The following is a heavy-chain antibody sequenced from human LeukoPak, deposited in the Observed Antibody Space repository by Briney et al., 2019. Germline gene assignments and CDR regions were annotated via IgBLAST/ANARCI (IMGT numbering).Heavy chain of an antibody. CDR2: IRPGDTRT. Sequence: ASVKGSCKASGYTFTAYYIQWVRQAPGQGLEWMGTIRPGDTRTTYAQKSQGRVTMTWDMSTTTGYMELSSLRSEDTAVYYCVREKSGGTYDYWGQGTLVTVSS. CDR3: VREKSGGTYDY. V-gene: IGHV1-46*01. D-gene: IGHD3-16*01. CDR1: GYTFTAYY. J-gene: IGHJ4*02.